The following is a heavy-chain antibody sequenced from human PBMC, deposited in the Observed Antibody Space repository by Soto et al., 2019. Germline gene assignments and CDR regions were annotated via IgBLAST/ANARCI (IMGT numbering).Heavy chain of an antibody. J-gene: IGHJ3*02. V-gene: IGHV3-23*01. CDR1: GFTFSSYA. D-gene: IGHD7-27*01. CDR2: ISGSGGST. Sequence: GESLKISCAASGFTFSSYAMSWVRQAPGKGLEWVSAISGSGGSTYYADSVKGRFTISRANSKNTLYLQMNSLTAGDTAVYYCAKCQGSLVLGMRAFDIWGQGTMVTVSS. CDR3: AKCQGSLVLGMRAFDI.